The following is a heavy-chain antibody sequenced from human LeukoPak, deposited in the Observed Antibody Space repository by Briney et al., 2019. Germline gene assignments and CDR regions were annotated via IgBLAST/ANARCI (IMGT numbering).Heavy chain of an antibody. CDR2: IRSKANSYAT. CDR1: GLTFSGSA. CDR3: TRPSGSYCSSTSCYSAHWFDP. D-gene: IGHD2-2*01. Sequence: PGGSLRLSCAASGLTFSGSAMHWVRQASGKGLEWVGRIRSKANSYATAYAASVKGRFTISRDDSKNTAYLQMNSLKTEDTAVYYCTRPSGSYCSSTSCYSAHWFDPWGQGTLVTVSS. J-gene: IGHJ5*02. V-gene: IGHV3-73*01.